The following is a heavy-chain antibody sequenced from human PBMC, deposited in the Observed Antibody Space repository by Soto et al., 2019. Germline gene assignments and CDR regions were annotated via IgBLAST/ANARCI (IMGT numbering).Heavy chain of an antibody. Sequence: QAQLVQSGAEVKKPGAPAKVSCKASAYTFIDYYVHWMRQAPGQGLEWIGWINPKNGGTKFAQKFQGWGTMTRDTSISTAYMELSRLRSDDTAIYYCARVLREGYYDIWGQGTMVTVSS. J-gene: IGHJ3*02. D-gene: IGHD1-26*01. V-gene: IGHV1-2*04. CDR2: INPKNGGT. CDR1: AYTFIDYY. CDR3: ARVLREGYYDI.